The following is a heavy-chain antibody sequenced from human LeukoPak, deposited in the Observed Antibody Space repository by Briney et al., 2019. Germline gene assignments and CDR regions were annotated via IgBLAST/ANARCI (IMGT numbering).Heavy chain of an antibody. V-gene: IGHV4-39*07. CDR1: GGSISSSSYY. D-gene: IGHD1-26*01. Sequence: SETLSLTCAVSGGSISSSSYYWGWIRQPPGKGLEWIGSIYYSGSTYYNPSLKSRVTISVDTSKSQFSLKLSSVTAADTAVYYCATDVLGDSAYYFDYWGQGTLVTVSS. CDR3: ATDVLGDSAYYFDY. J-gene: IGHJ4*02. CDR2: IYYSGST.